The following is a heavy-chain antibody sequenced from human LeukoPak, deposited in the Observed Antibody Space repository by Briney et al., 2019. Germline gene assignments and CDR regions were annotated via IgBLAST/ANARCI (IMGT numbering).Heavy chain of an antibody. CDR3: AKDMGYDSSGPLDY. D-gene: IGHD3-22*01. V-gene: IGHV3-9*03. Sequence: PGGSLRLSCAASGFTFDDYAMHGVRQAPGKGLEWVSGISWNSGSIDYADSVKGRFTISRDNVKISLYLQMNSLRAEDMALYYCAKDMGYDSSGPLDYWGQGTLVTVSS. J-gene: IGHJ4*02. CDR1: GFTFDDYA. CDR2: ISWNSGSI.